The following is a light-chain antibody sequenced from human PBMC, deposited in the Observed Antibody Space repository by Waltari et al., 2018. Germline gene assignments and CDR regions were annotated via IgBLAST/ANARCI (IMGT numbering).Light chain of an antibody. CDR3: QSYDRTLTGVI. J-gene: IGLJ2*01. Sequence: QSVLTQPPSVSGAPGQRVTISNTVSAANFRACHAVHWYQHLPETATKFLVSSSTNQPSGVSDRCSVSVSGTSAVLAIPGLQPEDEADYRCQSYDRTLTGVIVGGGTKVTVL. CDR1: AANFRACHA. CDR2: SST. V-gene: IGLV1-40*01.